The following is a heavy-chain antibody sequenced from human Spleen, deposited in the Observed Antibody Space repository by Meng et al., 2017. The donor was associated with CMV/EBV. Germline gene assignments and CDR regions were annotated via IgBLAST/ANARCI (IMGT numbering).Heavy chain of an antibody. Sequence: GESLKISCAASGFTFSDYAMSWVRQAPGEGLEWVSAISYIGEGTYYADSVKGRFTISRDNSKNTLYLQMNSLRAEDTAVYYCARAYYYYYGMDVWGQGTTVTVSS. J-gene: IGHJ6*02. CDR1: GFTFSDYA. CDR3: ARAYYYYYGMDV. CDR2: ISYIGEGT. V-gene: IGHV3-23*01.